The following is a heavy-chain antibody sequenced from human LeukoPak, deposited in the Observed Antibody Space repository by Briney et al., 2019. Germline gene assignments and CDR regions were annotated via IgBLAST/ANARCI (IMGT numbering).Heavy chain of an antibody. CDR3: ARDVHGDYGSGWFDP. CDR2: IMPLFGTA. J-gene: IGHJ5*02. D-gene: IGHD4-17*01. Sequence: SVKVSCKTSVGTFNNSAISWVRQAPGQGLEWLGGIMPLFGTAGYAQKFQGRVTITKDESTRTVYLELTSLTSDDTAVYYCARDVHGDYGSGWFDPWGQGTLVSVSS. V-gene: IGHV1-69*05. CDR1: VGTFNNSA.